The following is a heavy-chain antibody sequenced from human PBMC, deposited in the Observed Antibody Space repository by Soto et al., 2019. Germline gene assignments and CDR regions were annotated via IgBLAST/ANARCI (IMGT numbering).Heavy chain of an antibody. CDR1: GYTFTSYA. V-gene: IGHV1-3*01. J-gene: IGHJ4*02. D-gene: IGHD1-1*01. CDR3: ARGQLVLDY. Sequence: QVQLVQSGAEVKKPGASVKVSCKASGYTFTSYAMHWVRQAPGQRLEWMGWINAGNGNTKYSQKFQGRVTITSDTSASTAYIELNSLRSEDTAVYYCARGQLVLDYWGQGTLVTVSS. CDR2: INAGNGNT.